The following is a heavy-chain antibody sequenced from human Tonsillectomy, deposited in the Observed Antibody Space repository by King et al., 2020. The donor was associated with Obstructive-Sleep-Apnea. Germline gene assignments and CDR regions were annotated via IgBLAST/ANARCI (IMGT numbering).Heavy chain of an antibody. V-gene: IGHV6-1*01. Sequence: VQLQQSGPGLVKPSQTLSLTCAISGDSVSSNSAAWNWIRQSPSRGLEWLGRTYYRSKWYNDYAVSVKSRITINPDTSKNQFSLQLNSVTPEDTAVYYCAREAYSSSWYGGVNWFDPWGQGTLVTVSS. CDR1: GDSVSSNSAA. D-gene: IGHD6-13*01. CDR2: TYYRSKWYN. J-gene: IGHJ5*02. CDR3: AREAYSSSWYGGVNWFDP.